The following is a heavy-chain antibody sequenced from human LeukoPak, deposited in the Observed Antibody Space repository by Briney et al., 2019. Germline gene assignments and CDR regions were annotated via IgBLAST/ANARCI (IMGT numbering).Heavy chain of an antibody. V-gene: IGHV1-2*06. J-gene: IGHJ4*02. D-gene: IGHD5-24*01. CDR3: AREGDGYKILPFDY. CDR2: INPNSGDT. Sequence: AASVKVSCKASGYTFTGYYMHWVRQAPGLGLEWMGRINPNSGDTNYAQKFQGRVAMTRDTSISTAYMELSRLRSDDTAVYYCAREGDGYKILPFDYWGQGTLVTVSS. CDR1: GYTFTGYY.